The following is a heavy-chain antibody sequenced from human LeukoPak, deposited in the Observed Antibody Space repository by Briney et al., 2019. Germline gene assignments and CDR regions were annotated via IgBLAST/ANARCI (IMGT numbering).Heavy chain of an antibody. J-gene: IGHJ4*02. V-gene: IGHV3-15*01. CDR2: IKSKTDGGTT. Sequence: GGSLRLSCAASGFTFSNAWMSRVRQAPGKGLEWVGRIKSKTDGGTTDYAAPVKGRFTISRDDSKNTLYLQMNSLKTENTAVYYCAREGYDSSGYYGFDYWGQGTLVTVSS. CDR3: AREGYDSSGYYGFDY. D-gene: IGHD3-22*01. CDR1: GFTFSNAW.